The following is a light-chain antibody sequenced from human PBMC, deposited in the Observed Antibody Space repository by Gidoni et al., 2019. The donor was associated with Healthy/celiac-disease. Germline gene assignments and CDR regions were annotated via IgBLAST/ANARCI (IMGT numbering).Light chain of an antibody. CDR3: QQYDNLLLT. CDR1: QDISNY. J-gene: IGKJ4*01. CDR2: DAS. V-gene: IGKV1-33*01. Sequence: IQMTHSPSSLSASVGDRVTITCQASQDISNYLNWYQQEPGKAPKLLLYDASNLETGVPSRFSGSGSGTDFTFTISSLQPEDIATYYWQQYDNLLLTFGGGTKVEIK.